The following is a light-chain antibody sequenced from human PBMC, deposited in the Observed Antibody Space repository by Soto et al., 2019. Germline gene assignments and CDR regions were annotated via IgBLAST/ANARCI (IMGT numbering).Light chain of an antibody. J-gene: IGKJ5*01. Sequence: EIVLTQSPVTLSLSPGERATLSCRASQSVSSYLAWYQQKPGQAPRLLIYDASNRATGIPARFSGGGSGTDFTLTLDNLEPEDFAIYYCQQRSNWPPITFGQGTRLQIK. CDR1: QSVSSY. CDR3: QQRSNWPPIT. CDR2: DAS. V-gene: IGKV3-11*01.